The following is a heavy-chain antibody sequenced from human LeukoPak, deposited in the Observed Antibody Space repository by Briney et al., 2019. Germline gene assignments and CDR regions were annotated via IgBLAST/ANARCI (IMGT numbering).Heavy chain of an antibody. J-gene: IGHJ3*02. D-gene: IGHD3-9*01. CDR2: INPNSGGT. V-gene: IGHV1-2*04. Sequence: ASVKVSCKASGYTFTGYYMHWVRQAPGQGLEWMGWINPNSGGTNYAQKFQGWVTMTRDTSISTAYMELSRLRSDDTAVYYCARLPNYDILTGHLDAFDIWGQGTIVTVSS. CDR1: GYTFTGYY. CDR3: ARLPNYDILTGHLDAFDI.